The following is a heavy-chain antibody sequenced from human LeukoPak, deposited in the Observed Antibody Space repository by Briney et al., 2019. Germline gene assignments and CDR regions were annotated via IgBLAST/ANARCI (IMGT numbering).Heavy chain of an antibody. CDR3: ARDRAVAAFFDY. CDR2: IWYDGSNK. J-gene: IGHJ4*02. D-gene: IGHD6-19*01. CDR1: GFTFSSYG. V-gene: IGHV3-33*01. Sequence: GGSLRLSCAASGFTFSSYGMYWVRQAPGKGLEWVAVIWYDGSNKYYADSVKGRFTISRGNSKNTLYLQMNSLRAEDTAVYYCARDRAVAAFFDYWGQGTLVTVSS.